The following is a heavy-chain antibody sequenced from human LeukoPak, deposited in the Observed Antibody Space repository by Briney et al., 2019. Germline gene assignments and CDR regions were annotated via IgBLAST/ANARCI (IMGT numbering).Heavy chain of an antibody. CDR2: ISGSGGST. Sequence: GGSLRLSCAASGFTFSSYAMSWVRQAPGKGLEWVSAISGSGGSTYYADSVKGRFTISRDNSKNTLYLQMNSLRAEDTAVYYCAKGGIGWSGYFPFYMDVWGKGTTVTVSS. CDR1: GFTFSSYA. V-gene: IGHV3-23*01. D-gene: IGHD3-3*01. J-gene: IGHJ6*03. CDR3: AKGGIGWSGYFPFYMDV.